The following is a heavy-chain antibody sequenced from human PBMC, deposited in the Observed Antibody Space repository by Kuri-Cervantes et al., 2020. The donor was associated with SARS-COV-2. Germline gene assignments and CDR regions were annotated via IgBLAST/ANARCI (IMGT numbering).Heavy chain of an antibody. J-gene: IGHJ6*03. V-gene: IGHV3-33*01. CDR1: GFTFSSYG. CDR3: ARDLVVSSGWDYYMDV. Sequence: GESLKISCAASGFTFSSYGMHWVRQALGKGLEWVAVIWYDGSNKYYADSVKGRFTISRDNSKNTLYLQMNSLRAEDTAVYYCARDLVVSSGWDYYMDVWGKGTTVTVSS. CDR2: IWYDGSNK. D-gene: IGHD6-19*01.